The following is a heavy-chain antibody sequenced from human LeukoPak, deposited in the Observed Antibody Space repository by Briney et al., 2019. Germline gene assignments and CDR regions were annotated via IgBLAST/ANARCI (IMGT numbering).Heavy chain of an antibody. CDR1: GGTFSDYY. Sequence: SETLSLTCADYGGTFSDYYWTWIRHTPEKGLEWIGEVNPSGSTKYNPSLKSRVTISVDTSKNQFSLKLSSVTAADTAVYYCARGRQDVTMIVVVMTAVSYYFDVWGKGTTVTVS. J-gene: IGHJ6*03. CDR3: ARGRQDVTMIVVVMTAVSYYFDV. D-gene: IGHD3-22*01. V-gene: IGHV4-34*01. CDR2: VNPSGST.